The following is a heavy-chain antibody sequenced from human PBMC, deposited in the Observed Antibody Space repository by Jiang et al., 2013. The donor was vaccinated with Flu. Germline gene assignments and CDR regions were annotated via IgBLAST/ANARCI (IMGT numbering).Heavy chain of an antibody. CDR2: ISYDGSNK. D-gene: IGHD4/OR15-4a*01. V-gene: IGHV3-30-3*01. CDR1: GFTFSSYA. CDR3: AREGAEPYYFDY. Sequence: VQLVESGGGVVQPGRSLRLSCAASGFTFSSYAMHWVRQAPGKGLEWVAVISYDGSNKYYADSVKGRFTISRDNSKNTLYLQMNSLRAEDTAVYYCAREGAEPYYFDYWGQGTLVTVSS. J-gene: IGHJ4*02.